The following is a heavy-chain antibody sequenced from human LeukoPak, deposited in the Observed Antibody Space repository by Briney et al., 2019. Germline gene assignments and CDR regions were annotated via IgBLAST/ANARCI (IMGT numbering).Heavy chain of an antibody. D-gene: IGHD3-10*01. CDR1: GFTFSSYG. CDR3: TRGSYFNSGRIDY. J-gene: IGHJ4*02. V-gene: IGHV3-23*01. Sequence: GGTLRLSCAASGFTFSSYGMSWVRQAPGKGLEWVSAISGSGGSTYYADSVKGRFTISRDNSKNTLYLQMNSLKTEDTAVYYCTRGSYFNSGRIDYWGQGTLVTVSS. CDR2: ISGSGGST.